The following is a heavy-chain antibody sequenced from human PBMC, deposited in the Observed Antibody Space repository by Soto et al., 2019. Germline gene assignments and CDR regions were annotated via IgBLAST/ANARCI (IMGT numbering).Heavy chain of an antibody. V-gene: IGHV3-23*01. CDR3: AKAPDYYDSSGYYS. CDR2: ISGSGGST. J-gene: IGHJ4*02. D-gene: IGHD3-22*01. CDR1: GCTFSSYA. Sequence: GGSLRLSCAASGCTFSSYAISWVRQAPGKGLEWVSAISGSGGSTYYADSVKGRFTISRDNSKNTLYLQMNSLRAEDTAVYYCAKAPDYYDSSGYYSWGQGTLVTVSS.